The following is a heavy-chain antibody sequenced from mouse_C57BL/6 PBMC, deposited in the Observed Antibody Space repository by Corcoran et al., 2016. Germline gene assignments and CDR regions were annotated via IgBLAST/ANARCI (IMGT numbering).Heavy chain of an antibody. CDR1: GYTFTDYN. J-gene: IGHJ4*01. CDR2: INPNNGGT. Sequence: VQLQQSGPELVKPGASVKLPCKPSGYTFTDYNMAWVKPSPGKSLEWLGDINPNNGGTIYNQKFKGKATLTVDKSSSTAYMELRSLTSEDTAVYYCARGRGTTVVEGYYAMDYWGQGTSVTVSP. V-gene: IGHV1-18*01. D-gene: IGHD1-1*01. CDR3: ARGRGTTVVEGYYAMDY.